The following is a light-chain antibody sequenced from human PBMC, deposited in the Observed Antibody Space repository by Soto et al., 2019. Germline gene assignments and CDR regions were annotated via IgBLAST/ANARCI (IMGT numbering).Light chain of an antibody. Sequence: DIQMTQSPSTLSASVGDRVTITCRASQSISSWLAWYQQKPGKATKLLIYKASSLESGVPSRFSGSGSGTEFTLTISSLQSDDFATYYCKQYNSYSRTFGQGTKVEIK. CDR3: KQYNSYSRT. CDR2: KAS. CDR1: QSISSW. J-gene: IGKJ1*01. V-gene: IGKV1-5*03.